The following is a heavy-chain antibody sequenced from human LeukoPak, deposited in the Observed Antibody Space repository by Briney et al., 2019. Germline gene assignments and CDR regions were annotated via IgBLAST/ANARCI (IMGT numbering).Heavy chain of an antibody. Sequence: GGSLRLSCAASGLIFSSYALTWVRQAPGKGLEWVSGINSGYSTYYADSVKGRFTISRDNSKNTLYLQMNSLRADDTAVYYCARAYRDAFDIWGQGTMVTVSS. D-gene: IGHD3-16*02. CDR1: GLIFSSYA. V-gene: IGHV3-23*01. J-gene: IGHJ3*02. CDR3: ARAYRDAFDI. CDR2: INSGYST.